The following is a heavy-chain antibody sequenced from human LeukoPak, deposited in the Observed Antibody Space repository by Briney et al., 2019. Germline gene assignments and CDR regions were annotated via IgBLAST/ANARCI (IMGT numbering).Heavy chain of an antibody. J-gene: IGHJ5*02. CDR2: IYYSGST. CDR1: GGSISSGDYY. V-gene: IGHV4-30-4*08. CDR3: ARGRTIFGVVTLNWFDP. Sequence: SETLSLTCTVSGGSISSGDYYWSWIRQPPGKGLEWIGYIYYSGSTYYNPSLKSRVTISVDTSKNQFSLKLSSVTAADTAVYYCARGRTIFGVVTLNWFDPWGQGTLVTVSS. D-gene: IGHD3-3*01.